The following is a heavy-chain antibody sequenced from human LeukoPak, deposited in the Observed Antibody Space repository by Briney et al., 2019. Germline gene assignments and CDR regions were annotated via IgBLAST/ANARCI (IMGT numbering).Heavy chain of an antibody. V-gene: IGHV1-2*02. CDR1: GYTFTGYY. Sequence: ASVKVSCKASGYTFTGYYMHWVRQAPGQGLEWMGWINPNSDGTNYAQKFQGRVTMTRDTSISTAYMELSRLRSDDTAVYYCAREGSGIVATIAVADYWGQGTLVTVSS. CDR3: AREGSGIVATIAVADY. CDR2: INPNSDGT. D-gene: IGHD5-12*01. J-gene: IGHJ4*02.